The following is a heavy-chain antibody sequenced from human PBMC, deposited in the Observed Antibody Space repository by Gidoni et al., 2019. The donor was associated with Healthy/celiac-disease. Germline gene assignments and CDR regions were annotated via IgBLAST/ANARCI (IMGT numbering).Heavy chain of an antibody. CDR3: AKKQRPSAGDIVVVPAAMEDYYYGMDV. CDR1: GFTFSSYA. Sequence: EVQLLESGGGLVQPGGSLRLSCAASGFTFSSYAMSWVRQAPGKGLEWVSAISGSGGSTSYADSVKGRFTISRDNSKNTLYLQMNSLRAEDTAVYYCAKKQRPSAGDIVVVPAAMEDYYYGMDVWGQGTTVTVSS. D-gene: IGHD2-2*01. V-gene: IGHV3-23*01. J-gene: IGHJ6*02. CDR2: ISGSGGST.